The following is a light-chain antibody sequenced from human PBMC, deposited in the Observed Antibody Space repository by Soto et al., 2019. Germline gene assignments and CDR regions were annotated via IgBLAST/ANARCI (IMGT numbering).Light chain of an antibody. V-gene: IGKV3-20*01. CDR1: QSVSTNY. J-gene: IGKJ1*01. Sequence: EIVLTQSPGTLSLSPGEGATLSCRASQSVSTNYLAWYQQKPGQAPRLLIYGASSRASGIPDRFSGSGSGTDFILSISRLEPEDLAVYYGQQYGNSPWTFGQGTKVDIK. CDR2: GAS. CDR3: QQYGNSPWT.